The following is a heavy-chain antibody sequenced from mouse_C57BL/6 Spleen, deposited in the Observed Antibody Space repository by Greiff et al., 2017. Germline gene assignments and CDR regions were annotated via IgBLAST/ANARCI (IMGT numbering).Heavy chain of an antibody. CDR2: IRSKSNNYAT. CDR3: VRLPYYGSSYERYFDV. Sequence: DVKLVESGGGLVQPKGSLKLSCAASGFSFNTYAMNWVRQAPGKGLEWVARIRSKSNNYATYYADSVKDRFTISRDDSESMLYLQMNNLKTEDTAMYYCVRLPYYGSSYERYFDVWGTGTTVTVSS. CDR1: GFSFNTYA. V-gene: IGHV10-1*01. D-gene: IGHD1-1*01. J-gene: IGHJ1*03.